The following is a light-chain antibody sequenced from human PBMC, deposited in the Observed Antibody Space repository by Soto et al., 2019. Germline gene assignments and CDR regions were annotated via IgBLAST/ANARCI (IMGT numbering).Light chain of an antibody. Sequence: EIVLTQSPDTLSLSPGERATLSCRASQSVSNNYLAWYQQKPGQAPRLLIYGASTRATGIPDRFSGSGSGTDFTLSIRRLEPEEFAVYYCQQYVSSPYTFGLGTKLEIK. CDR2: GAS. J-gene: IGKJ2*01. CDR3: QQYVSSPYT. CDR1: QSVSNNY. V-gene: IGKV3-20*01.